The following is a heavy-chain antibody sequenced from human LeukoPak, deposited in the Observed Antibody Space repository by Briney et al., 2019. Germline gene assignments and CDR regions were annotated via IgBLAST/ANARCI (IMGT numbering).Heavy chain of an antibody. V-gene: IGHV3-48*04. D-gene: IGHD3-10*01. J-gene: IGHJ5*02. CDR1: GFTFSAFS. Sequence: PGGSLRLSCAASGFTFSAFSMNWVRQAPGKGLEWGSSISTTGTTIHYADSVKGRFTISRDNAKKSLYLQMNSLRAEDTAVYYCARVYYGSGINWFDPWGQGALVTVSS. CDR2: ISTTGTTI. CDR3: ARVYYGSGINWFDP.